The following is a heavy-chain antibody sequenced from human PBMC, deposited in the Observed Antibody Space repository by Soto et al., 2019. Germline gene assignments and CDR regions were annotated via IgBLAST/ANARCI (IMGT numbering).Heavy chain of an antibody. J-gene: IGHJ4*02. D-gene: IGHD6-19*01. Sequence: SQTLSLTCGAPGGSIGCGAFSLRWIRQPPEKGLEWIGYVTHSGTAYSIPSLNGRLTLSVDSSQTQFSLNLTSVTAADSAFYYCARIHWAQSSLDYWGRGILVTVSS. V-gene: IGHV4-30-2*01. CDR1: GGSIGCGAFS. CDR3: ARIHWAQSSLDY. CDR2: VTHSGTA.